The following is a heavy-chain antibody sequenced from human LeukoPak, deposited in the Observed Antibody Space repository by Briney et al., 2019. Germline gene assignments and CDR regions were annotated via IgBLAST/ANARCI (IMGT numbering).Heavy chain of an antibody. V-gene: IGHV1-18*01. CDR1: GYTFTTYG. Sequence: ASVKVSCKASGYTFTTYGISWVRQAPGQGLEWMGWISPYNGNTNYAQNLQGRVTMTADTSTTTAYMELRSLTSDDTAVYYCARDNMGGHCSTTSCFDYWGQGTLVTVSS. CDR3: ARDNMGGHCSTTSCFDY. J-gene: IGHJ4*02. D-gene: IGHD2-2*01. CDR2: ISPYNGNT.